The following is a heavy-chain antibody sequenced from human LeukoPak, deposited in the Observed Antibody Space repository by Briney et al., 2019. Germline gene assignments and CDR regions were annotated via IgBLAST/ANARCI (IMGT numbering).Heavy chain of an antibody. J-gene: IGHJ4*02. CDR1: GGSISSGGSS. CDR3: ATTGGIDYYGSSGYYYGLSPVFD. V-gene: IGHV4-30-2*01. D-gene: IGHD3-22*01. Sequence: SETLSLTCAVSGGSISSGGSSWSWIRQPPGKGLEWIGYIYHSGSTYYNPSLKSRVTISVDRSKNQFSLKLSSVTAEDTAVYYCATTGGIDYYGSSGYYYGLSPVFDWGQGTLVTVSS. CDR2: IYHSGST.